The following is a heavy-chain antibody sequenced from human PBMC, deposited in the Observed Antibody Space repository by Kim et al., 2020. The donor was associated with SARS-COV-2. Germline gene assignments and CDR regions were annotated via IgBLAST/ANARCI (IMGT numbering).Heavy chain of an antibody. J-gene: IGHJ6*02. Sequence: GGSLRLSCGASGFSFSSYGMHWVRQAPGKWLEWVAAILYDGSKKYYADSVKGRFAISRDNSKNMLYLQMNSLRAEDTAVYYCANLDAAVYAMDVWGQGTTVTVSS. D-gene: IGHD5-18*01. CDR3: ANLDAAVYAMDV. CDR1: GFSFSSYG. V-gene: IGHV3-30*18. CDR2: ILYDGSKK.